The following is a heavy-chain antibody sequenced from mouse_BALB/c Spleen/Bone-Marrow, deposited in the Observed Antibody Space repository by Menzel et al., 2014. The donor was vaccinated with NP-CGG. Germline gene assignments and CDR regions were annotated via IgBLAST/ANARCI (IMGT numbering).Heavy chain of an antibody. CDR3: ARGAWARGYFDY. Sequence: EVKLMESGAGLVRPGALVKLSCKASGFNIKDYYLHWVKQGPEQGLEWIGWIDPEKGNTKYDPKFQGKASIIADTSSNTAYLQLSSLTSEDTAVYYCARGAWARGYFDYWGQGTTLTVSS. J-gene: IGHJ2*01. V-gene: IGHV14-1*02. CDR2: IDPEKGNT. D-gene: IGHD4-1*01. CDR1: GFNIKDYY.